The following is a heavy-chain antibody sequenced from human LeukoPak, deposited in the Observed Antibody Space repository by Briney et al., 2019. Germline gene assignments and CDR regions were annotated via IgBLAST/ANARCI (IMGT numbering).Heavy chain of an antibody. D-gene: IGHD4-23*01. CDR3: ANLYGGPRGYFDY. CDR1: GFTVSSNY. J-gene: IGHJ4*02. Sequence: GGSLRLSCAASGFTVSSNYMRWVRQAPGKGLEWVSVIYSGGSTYYADSVKGRFTISRHNSKNTLYLQMNSLRAEDTAVYYCANLYGGPRGYFDYWGQGTLVTVSS. V-gene: IGHV3-53*04. CDR2: IYSGGST.